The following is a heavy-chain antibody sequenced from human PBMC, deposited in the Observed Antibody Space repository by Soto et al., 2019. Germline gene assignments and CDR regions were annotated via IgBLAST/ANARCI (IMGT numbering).Heavy chain of an antibody. V-gene: IGHV1-69*02. D-gene: IGHD2-15*01. CDR2: IIPILGIA. Sequence: QVQLVQSGAEVKKPGSSVKVSCKASGGTFSSYTISWVRQAPGQGLEWMGRIIPILGIANYAQKFQGRVTITADKSTSTAYMELSSLRSEDTAVYYCAVTRYNYCSGGSCYFPADYYYYIDVWGKGTTVTVSS. CDR3: AVTRYNYCSGGSCYFPADYYYYIDV. CDR1: GGTFSSYT. J-gene: IGHJ6*03.